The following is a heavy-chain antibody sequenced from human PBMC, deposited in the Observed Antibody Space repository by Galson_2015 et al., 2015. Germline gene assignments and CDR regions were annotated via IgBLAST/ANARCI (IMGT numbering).Heavy chain of an antibody. D-gene: IGHD6-13*01. Sequence: SLRLSCAASGFTFSSYWMHWIRHAPGKGLVWVSRINSDGSSTSHADSVKGRFTISRDNAQNTLYLQMNSLRAEDTAVYHCASAGEQLSLFDYWGQGTLVTVSS. CDR2: INSDGSST. CDR3: ASAGEQLSLFDY. J-gene: IGHJ4*02. V-gene: IGHV3-74*01. CDR1: GFTFSSYW.